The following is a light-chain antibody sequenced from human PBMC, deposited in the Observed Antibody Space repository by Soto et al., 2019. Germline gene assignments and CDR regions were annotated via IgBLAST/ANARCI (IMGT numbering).Light chain of an antibody. CDR3: QQYGSYWT. J-gene: IGKJ1*01. CDR2: RAS. V-gene: IGKV3-20*01. Sequence: EIVLTQSPGTLSLSPWERATLSCRASQSVSSSYLAWYQQKPGQAPRLLIYRASSRATGIPDRFSGSGSVTDFTLTISRLEPEDFAVYYCQQYGSYWTFGQGTKVDIK. CDR1: QSVSSSY.